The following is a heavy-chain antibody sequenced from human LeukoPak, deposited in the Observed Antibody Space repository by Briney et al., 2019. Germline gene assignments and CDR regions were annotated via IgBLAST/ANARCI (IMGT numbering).Heavy chain of an antibody. V-gene: IGHV4-39*02. D-gene: IGHD3-10*01. CDR1: GGSISSTNYN. Sequence: SETLSLTCTVSGGSISSTNYNWGWIRQPPGKGLEWIGTIYYSGGTYHNPSLKSRVTIFVDTSNNHFSLQLSSVTAADTAVYYCARLDNYGSGDYYPAIDYWGQGTLVTVSS. J-gene: IGHJ4*02. CDR2: IYYSGGT. CDR3: ARLDNYGSGDYYPAIDY.